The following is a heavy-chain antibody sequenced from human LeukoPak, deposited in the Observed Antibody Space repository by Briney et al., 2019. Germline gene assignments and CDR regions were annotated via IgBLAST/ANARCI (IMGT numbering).Heavy chain of an antibody. CDR2: ISRTGNTI. CDR3: ARDLGSSTVTTAFDH. D-gene: IGHD4-17*01. Sequence: GGSLRLSCAASGFILNDYYMSWIRQAPGKGLEWLSYISRTGNTIYYRDSVKGRFTISRDNANNLLHLQMDNLRAEDTAVYYCARDLGSSTVTTAFDHWGQGTLVTVSS. CDR1: GFILNDYY. V-gene: IGHV3-11*01. J-gene: IGHJ4*02.